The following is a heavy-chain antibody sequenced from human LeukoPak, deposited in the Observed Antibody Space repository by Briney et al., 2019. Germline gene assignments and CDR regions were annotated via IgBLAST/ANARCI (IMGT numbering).Heavy chain of an antibody. CDR3: AREGILGAADY. Sequence: SETLLLTCSVSGGSISWRQYYWGWMRQPPGKGLEWIGTLYYSGSTYYNPAHKSRVTMSVDTSKTQCSLKLSSVTAADTAVYYCAREGILGAADYWGQGTLVTVSS. V-gene: IGHV4-39*07. CDR2: LYYSGST. CDR1: GGSISWRQYY. J-gene: IGHJ4*02. D-gene: IGHD1-26*01.